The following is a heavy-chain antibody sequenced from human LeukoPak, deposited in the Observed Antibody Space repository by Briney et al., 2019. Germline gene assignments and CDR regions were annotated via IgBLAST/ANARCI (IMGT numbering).Heavy chain of an antibody. CDR3: SRESGAFCPFGY. J-gene: IGHJ4*02. Sequence: SETLSLTCAVYGGSVSGYYWSWIRQPPGKGLEWIGEINHSGSTNYNPSLKSRVTMSLDESSNQLSLKLTSVTAADTAIYYCSRESGAFCPFGYWGQGTLVIVPS. V-gene: IGHV4-34*01. CDR2: INHSGST. D-gene: IGHD1-26*01. CDR1: GGSVSGYY.